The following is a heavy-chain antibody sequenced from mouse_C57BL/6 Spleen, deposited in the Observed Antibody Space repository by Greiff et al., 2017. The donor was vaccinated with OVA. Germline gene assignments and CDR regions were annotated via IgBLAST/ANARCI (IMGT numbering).Heavy chain of an antibody. CDR3: ARQAVYYAMDY. CDR2: ISGGGGNT. CDR1: GFTFSSYT. D-gene: IGHD3-3*01. Sequence: DVHLVESGGGLVKPGGSLKLSCAASGFTFSSYTMSWVRQTPEKRLECVATISGGGGNTYYPDSVKGRFTISRDNAKNTLYLQMSSLRSEDTALYYCARQAVYYAMDYWGQGTSVTVSS. V-gene: IGHV5-9*01. J-gene: IGHJ4*01.